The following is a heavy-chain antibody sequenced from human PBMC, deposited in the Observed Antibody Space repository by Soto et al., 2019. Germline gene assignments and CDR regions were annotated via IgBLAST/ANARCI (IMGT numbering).Heavy chain of an antibody. CDR1: GFTFSSYS. CDR2: ISSSSTI. J-gene: IGHJ4*02. D-gene: IGHD3-3*01. CDR3: ARDFRFY. Sequence: GGSLRLSCAASGFTFSSYSMNWVRQAPGKGLEWVSYISSSSTIYYADSVKGRFTISRDNAKNSLYLQMNSLRAEDTAVYYCARDFRFYWGQGTLVTVSS. V-gene: IGHV3-48*01.